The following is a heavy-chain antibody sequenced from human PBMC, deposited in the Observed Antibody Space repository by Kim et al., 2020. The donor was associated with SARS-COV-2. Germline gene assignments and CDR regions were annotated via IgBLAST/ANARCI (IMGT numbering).Heavy chain of an antibody. CDR3: ARDPLYSRGGFAP. V-gene: IGHV4-39*07. CDR2: IYYSGST. D-gene: IGHD6-13*01. J-gene: IGHJ5*02. Sequence: SETLSLTCTVSGGSISSSSYYWGWIRQHPGKGLEWIGSIYYSGSTYYNPSLKSRVTISVDTSKNQFSLKLRSVTAADTAVYYGARDPLYSRGGFAPWGQGTLVTVSS. CDR1: GGSISSSSYY.